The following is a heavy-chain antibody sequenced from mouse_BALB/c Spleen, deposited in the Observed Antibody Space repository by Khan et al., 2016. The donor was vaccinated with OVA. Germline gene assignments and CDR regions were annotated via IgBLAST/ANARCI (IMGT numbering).Heavy chain of an antibody. J-gene: IGHJ3*01. CDR1: GFSLTTYG. CDR2: IWSGGNT. CDR3: ARSSYMYDFTY. Sequence: QVQLQQSGPGLVQPSQSLSITCTVSGFSLTTYGVHWIRQSPGKGLEWLGVIWSGGNTDYNAPFISRLSISKDNSKSQVFFKMNSLQAADTAMYDGARSSYMYDFTYWGQGTLVTVSA. V-gene: IGHV2-2*01. D-gene: IGHD2-14*01.